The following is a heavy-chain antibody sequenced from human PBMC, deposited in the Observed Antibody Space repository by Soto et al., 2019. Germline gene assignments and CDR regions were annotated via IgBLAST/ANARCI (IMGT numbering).Heavy chain of an antibody. CDR1: GFTFGSYA. CDR2: ISGSGGST. Sequence: GGSLRLSCAASGFTFGSYAMSWVRQAPGKGLEWVSAISGSGGSTYYADSVKGRFTISRDNSKNTLCLQMNSLRAEDTAVYYCAMGIVVVPAAIAPPPENYGMDVWGQGTTVTVSS. D-gene: IGHD2-2*03. V-gene: IGHV3-23*01. J-gene: IGHJ6*02. CDR3: AMGIVVVPAAIAPPPENYGMDV.